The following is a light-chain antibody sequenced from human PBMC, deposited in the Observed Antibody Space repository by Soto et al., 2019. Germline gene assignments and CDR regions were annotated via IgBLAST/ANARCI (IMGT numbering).Light chain of an antibody. Sequence: EIVLTQSPGTLSLSPGERVTLSCRASQSVTSSYLAWYQQKPGQAPRLLIYGASTRATGIPDRFSGSGSGKDFTLNISRLEPEDFAVYYCQQYGSSRLTFGGGTKVEIK. J-gene: IGKJ4*01. V-gene: IGKV3-20*01. CDR1: QSVTSSY. CDR2: GAS. CDR3: QQYGSSRLT.